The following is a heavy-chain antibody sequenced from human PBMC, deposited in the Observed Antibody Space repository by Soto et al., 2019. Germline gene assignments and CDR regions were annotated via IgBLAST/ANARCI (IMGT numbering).Heavy chain of an antibody. CDR2: INPADSDT. J-gene: IGHJ4*02. D-gene: IGHD3-22*01. Sequence: GESLKISCKGSGYSFTNYWIGWVRQMPGKGLEWMGIINPADSDTRYSPSFQGQVTVSADKSIGTAYLQRGSLTASDTAIYYCVRPDSTGYYSHWGQGTPVTVSS. CDR1: GYSFTNYW. V-gene: IGHV5-51*01. CDR3: VRPDSTGYYSH.